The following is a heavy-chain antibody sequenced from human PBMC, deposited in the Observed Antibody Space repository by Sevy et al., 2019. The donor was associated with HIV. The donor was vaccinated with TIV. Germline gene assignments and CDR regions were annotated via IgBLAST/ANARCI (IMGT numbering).Heavy chain of an antibody. CDR1: GFTFSSYA. J-gene: IGHJ4*02. CDR3: ARDRSKGEQQLNY. D-gene: IGHD6-13*01. CDR2: ISYDGSNK. V-gene: IGHV3-30-3*01. Sequence: GGSLRLSCAASGFTFSSYAMHWVRQAPGKGLEWVAVISYDGSNKYYADSVKGRFTISRDNSKNPLYLQMNSLRAEDTAVYYCARDRSKGEQQLNYWGQGTLVTVSS.